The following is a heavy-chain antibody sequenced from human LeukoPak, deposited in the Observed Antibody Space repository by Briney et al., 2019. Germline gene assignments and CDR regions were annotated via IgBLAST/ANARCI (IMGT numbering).Heavy chain of an antibody. V-gene: IGHV3-23*01. D-gene: IGHD4-17*01. CDR2: ISGSGGRT. Sequence: GGSLRLSCAASGFTFSSYDMSWVRQAPGKGLEWVSGISGSGGRTYYADSVKGRFTISRDNSKNTLYLQMNSLRAEDTAVYFCAKGGRTVTTNYYMDIWGKGTTVTISS. CDR3: AKGGRTVTTNYYMDI. J-gene: IGHJ6*03. CDR1: GFTFSSYD.